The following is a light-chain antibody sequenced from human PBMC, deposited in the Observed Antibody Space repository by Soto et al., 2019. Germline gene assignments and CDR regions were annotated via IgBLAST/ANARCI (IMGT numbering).Light chain of an antibody. V-gene: IGLV2-14*01. CDR3: SSYTSSSTSV. CDR2: DVS. J-gene: IGLJ1*01. CDR1: SSDVGGYNY. Sequence: QSVPTQPASVSGSPGQSITISCTGTSSDVGGYNYVSWYQQHSGKAPKLMIYDVSNRPSGVSYRFSGSMSGNPASLTISGLQAEDEADYYCSSYTSSSTSVFGTGTKVTVL.